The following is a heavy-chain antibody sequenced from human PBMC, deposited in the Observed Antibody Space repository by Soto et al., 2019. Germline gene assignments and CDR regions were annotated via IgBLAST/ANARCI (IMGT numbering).Heavy chain of an antibody. J-gene: IGHJ6*02. CDR2: ISSRSDI. CDR3: AREYTAWPLAYGLDV. D-gene: IGHD2-2*02. CDR1: GFTFSTYS. V-gene: IGHV3-21*01. Sequence: GGSLRLSCVGSGFTFSTYSINWVRQAPGKGLEWVSSISSRSDIYYADSVKGRFTISRDNAKNSVSLQMNSLRAEDTAVYYCAREYTAWPLAYGLDVWGQGTTVTVS.